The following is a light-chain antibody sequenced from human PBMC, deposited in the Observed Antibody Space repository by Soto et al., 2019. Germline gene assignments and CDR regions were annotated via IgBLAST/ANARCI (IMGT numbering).Light chain of an antibody. J-gene: IGLJ2*01. V-gene: IGLV2-14*03. CDR1: NSDVGAYPY. Sequence: LTQPASVSGSPGQSITISCTGTNSDVGAYPYVSWYQQHPGNAPKLLIYEVADRPSGVSDRFSGSKSGNTASLTISALQAEDEAVYYCSSYATSGTNVIFGGGTKVTVL. CDR2: EVA. CDR3: SSYATSGTNVI.